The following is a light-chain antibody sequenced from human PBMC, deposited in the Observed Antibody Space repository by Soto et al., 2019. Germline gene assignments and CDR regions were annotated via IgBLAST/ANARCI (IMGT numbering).Light chain of an antibody. Sequence: QSVLTQPPSVSAAPGQTVTISCSGSSSNVGNNYVSWYQQLTGTAPQLLIYDNNKRPSGIPDRFSGSKSATSATLDITALQTGDEADDYCGALYSGLRGVVFGGGTKLTVL. J-gene: IGLJ3*02. CDR2: DNN. V-gene: IGLV1-51*01. CDR3: GALYSGLRGVV. CDR1: SSNVGNNY.